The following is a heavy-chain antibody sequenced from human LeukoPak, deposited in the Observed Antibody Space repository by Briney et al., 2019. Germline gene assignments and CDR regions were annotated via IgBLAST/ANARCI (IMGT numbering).Heavy chain of an antibody. J-gene: IGHJ5*02. CDR3: TRAIPMVRGVRWFDP. V-gene: IGHV3-49*03. Sequence: GGSLSLSCTASGFTFGDYAMSWFRQAPGKGLEWVGFIRSKAYGGTTEYAASVKGRFTISRDDSKSIAYLQMNSLKTEDTAVYYCTRAIPMVRGVRWFDPWGQGTLVTVSS. CDR2: IRSKAYGGTT. D-gene: IGHD3-10*01. CDR1: GFTFGDYA.